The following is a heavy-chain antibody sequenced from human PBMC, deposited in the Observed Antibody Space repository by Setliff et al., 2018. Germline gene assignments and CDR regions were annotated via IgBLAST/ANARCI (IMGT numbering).Heavy chain of an antibody. J-gene: IGHJ5*02. D-gene: IGHD3-10*01. V-gene: IGHV1-46*01. CDR2: INPSGGYT. CDR1: GYTFSNYY. Sequence: ASVKVSCKASGYTFSNYYIHWVRQAPGQGLEWMGIINPSGGYTNYAQKFQGRVTMTRNTSISTAYMELSSLRSEDTAVYYCARAELLWFGGFDPWGQGTLVTVFS. CDR3: ARAELLWFGGFDP.